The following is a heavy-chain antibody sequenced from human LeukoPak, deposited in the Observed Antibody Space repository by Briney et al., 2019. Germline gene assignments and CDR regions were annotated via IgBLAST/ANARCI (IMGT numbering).Heavy chain of an antibody. Sequence: PGGSLRLSCAASGXTFSTYWMTWVRQAPGKGPETVANLKEDGSATYSVDSVKGRFTISRDNATKSLYLQMNSLSAEDTAVYYCARVSPGDFAYDSWGQGTLVTVSS. CDR1: GXTFSTYW. CDR3: ARVSPGDFAYDS. CDR2: LKEDGSAT. J-gene: IGHJ4*02. D-gene: IGHD3-10*01. V-gene: IGHV3-7*04.